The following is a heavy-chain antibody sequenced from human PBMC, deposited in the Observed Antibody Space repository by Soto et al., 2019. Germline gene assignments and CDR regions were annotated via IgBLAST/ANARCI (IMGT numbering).Heavy chain of an antibody. CDR1: GFTSGFTFSSYS. Sequence: GRSLRLSCAASGFTSGFTFSSYSMNWVRQAPGKGLEWVSYISSSSTIYYADSVKGRFTISRDNAKNSLYLQMNSLRAEDTAVYYCARDLNLRSFDYCGEGTLVTVSS. D-gene: IGHD4-17*01. CDR2: ISSSSTI. CDR3: ARDLNLRSFDY. J-gene: IGHJ4*02. V-gene: IGHV3-48*01.